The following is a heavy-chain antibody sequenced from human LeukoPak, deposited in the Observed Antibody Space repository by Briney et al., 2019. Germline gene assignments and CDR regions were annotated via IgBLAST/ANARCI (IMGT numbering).Heavy chain of an antibody. Sequence: SETLSLTCTVSGGSISNYFWSWIRQPPGKGLEWIGEIYHSGSTNYNPSLKSRVTISVDKSKNQFSLKLSSVTAADTAVYYCAIEYCSGGSCYFDYWGQGTLVTVSS. CDR2: IYHSGST. J-gene: IGHJ4*02. CDR3: AIEYCSGGSCYFDY. D-gene: IGHD2-15*01. V-gene: IGHV4-59*12. CDR1: GGSISNYF.